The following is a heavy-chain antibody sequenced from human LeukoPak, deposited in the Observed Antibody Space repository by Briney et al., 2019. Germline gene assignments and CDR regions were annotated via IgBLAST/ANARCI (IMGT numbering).Heavy chain of an antibody. D-gene: IGHD1/OR15-1a*01. J-gene: IGHJ4*02. V-gene: IGHV1-69*13. CDR1: GGTFSSYA. CDR3: ARALEHQGAWDM. Sequence: ASVKVSCKASGGTFSSYAISWVRQAPGQGLEWMGGIIPIFGTANYAQKFQGRVTITADESTSTAYMELSSLRSEDTAVYYCARALEHQGAWDMGGQGTLVTVSS. CDR2: IIPIFGTA.